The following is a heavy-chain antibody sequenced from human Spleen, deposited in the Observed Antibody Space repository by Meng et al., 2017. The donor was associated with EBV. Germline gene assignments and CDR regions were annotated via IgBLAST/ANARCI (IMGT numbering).Heavy chain of an antibody. CDR1: GYTFTSYA. V-gene: IGHV1-3*01. J-gene: IGHJ5*02. CDR3: ARDSSGDSRRFDT. CDR2: ITVGNGDT. Sequence: QVQLVQSGAEGKKPGASVKVSCEASGYTFTSYAMHWVRQAPGQRLEWMGWITVGNGDTKYSQKFHGRVTITRDTSATTAYMELSSLTSEDTAVYYCARDSSGDSRRFDTWGQGTLVTVSS. D-gene: IGHD6-19*01.